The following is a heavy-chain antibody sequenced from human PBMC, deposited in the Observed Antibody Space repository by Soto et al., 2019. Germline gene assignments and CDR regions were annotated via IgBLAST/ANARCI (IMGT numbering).Heavy chain of an antibody. CDR3: ARLEGLATISYYFDC. J-gene: IGHJ4*02. CDR1: GDSINSDKYY. D-gene: IGHD3-9*01. CDR2: IYYRGNT. Sequence: SETLSLTCSVSGDSINSDKYYWGWIRQPPGKGLEWIGSIYYRGNTYYNPSLQTRVTISLDKSKSQFSLRLNSVTAADSAVYFCARLEGLATISYYFDCWGQGAHVTVSS. V-gene: IGHV4-39*01.